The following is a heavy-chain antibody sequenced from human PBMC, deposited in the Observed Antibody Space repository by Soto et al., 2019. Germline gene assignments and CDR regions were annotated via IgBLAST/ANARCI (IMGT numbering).Heavy chain of an antibody. D-gene: IGHD3-10*01. J-gene: IGHJ4*02. V-gene: IGHV4-59*01. CDR2: IYYSGST. CDR1: GGSISSYY. CDR3: ARASSGSYYKD. Sequence: PSETLSLTCTVSGGSISSYYWSWIRQPPGKGLEWIGYIYYSGSTNYNPSLKSRVTISVDTSKNQFSLKLSSVTAADTAVYYCARASSGSYYKDWGQVTLVTVSS.